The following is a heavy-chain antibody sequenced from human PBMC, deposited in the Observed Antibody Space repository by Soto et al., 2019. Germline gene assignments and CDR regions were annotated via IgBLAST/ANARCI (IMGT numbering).Heavy chain of an antibody. J-gene: IGHJ2*01. D-gene: IGHD7-27*01. Sequence: QVQLVQSGAEVKKPGSSVKGSCKASGGTFSSYTISWVRQAPGQGLEWMGRIIPILGIANYAQKFQGRVTITADKSTSTAYMELSSLRSEDTAVYYCARDITPTQSGWYFDLWGRGTLITVSS. CDR1: GGTFSSYT. CDR3: ARDITPTQSGWYFDL. V-gene: IGHV1-69*08. CDR2: IIPILGIA.